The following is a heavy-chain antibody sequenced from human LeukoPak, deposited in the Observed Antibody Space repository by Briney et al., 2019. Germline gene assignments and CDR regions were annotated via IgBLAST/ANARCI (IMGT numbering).Heavy chain of an antibody. Sequence: GGSLRLSCAASGFTSSIYSMNWVRQAPGKGLEWVSYISSSSSHKYYADSVKGRFTISRDNAKNSLYVQMNSLRAEDTAVYYCARDGYGDYAFDYWGQGTLVTVSS. D-gene: IGHD4-17*01. CDR2: ISSSSSHK. J-gene: IGHJ4*02. CDR3: ARDGYGDYAFDY. V-gene: IGHV3-21*01. CDR1: GFTSSIYS.